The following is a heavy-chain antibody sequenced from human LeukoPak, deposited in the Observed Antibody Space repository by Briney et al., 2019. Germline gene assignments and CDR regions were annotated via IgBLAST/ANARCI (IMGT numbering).Heavy chain of an antibody. CDR1: GYTFTSYY. J-gene: IGHJ4*02. Sequence: GASVKVSCKASGYTFTSYYMHWVRQAPGQGLQWMGIVNPTDGGTQYAQNFQGRVTMTRDTSTSTVYMELSSLTSEDTAVYFCTRSGVVGAPGDFDCWGQGTLITVSS. CDR3: TRSGVVGAPGDFDC. D-gene: IGHD2-15*01. CDR2: VNPTDGGT. V-gene: IGHV1-46*01.